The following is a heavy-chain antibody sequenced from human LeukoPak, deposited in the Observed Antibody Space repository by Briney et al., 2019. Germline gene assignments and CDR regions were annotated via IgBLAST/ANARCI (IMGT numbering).Heavy chain of an antibody. CDR1: GYTFTGYY. J-gene: IGHJ4*02. V-gene: IGHV1-2*02. D-gene: IGHD3-10*01. Sequence: GASVKVSCKASGYTFTGYYMHWLRQAPGQGLEWMGWINPNSGGTNYAQKFQGRVTMTRDTSISTAYMELSRLRSDDTAVYYCARVSYGSGYYFDYWGQGTLVTVSS. CDR2: INPNSGGT. CDR3: ARVSYGSGYYFDY.